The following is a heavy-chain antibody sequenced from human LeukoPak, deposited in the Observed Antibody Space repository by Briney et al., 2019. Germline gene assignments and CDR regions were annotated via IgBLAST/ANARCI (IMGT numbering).Heavy chain of an antibody. V-gene: IGHV3-23*01. D-gene: IGHD6-25*01. CDR3: AKGTRYSSAPPKFYSYMDV. CDR2: ISGSGDTT. J-gene: IGHJ6*03. CDR1: GFSFRSYS. Sequence: GGSLRLSCVGSGFSFRSYSMNWARQAPGKGLEWVSVISGSGDTTHHADSVKGRLTISRDNSKNTLYLEMNSLRTDDTAIYFCAKGTRYSSAPPKFYSYMDVWGKGTTVTVSS.